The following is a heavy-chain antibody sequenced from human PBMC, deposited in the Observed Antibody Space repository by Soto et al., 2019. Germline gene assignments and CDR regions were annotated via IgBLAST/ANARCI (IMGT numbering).Heavy chain of an antibody. CDR3: ARDMRIAAHDSFDI. D-gene: IGHD6-6*01. V-gene: IGHV3-33*08. CDR1: GFTFSSYG. CDR2: IWYDGSNK. Sequence: GGSLRLSCAASGFTFSSYGMHWVRQAPGKGLEWVAVIWYDGSNKYYADSVKGRFTISRDNSKNTLYLQMNSLRAEDTAVYYCARDMRIAAHDSFDIWGQGTLVTVSS. J-gene: IGHJ3*02.